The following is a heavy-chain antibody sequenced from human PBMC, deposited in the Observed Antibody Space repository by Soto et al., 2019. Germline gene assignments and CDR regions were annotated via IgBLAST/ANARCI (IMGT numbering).Heavy chain of an antibody. V-gene: IGHV4-34*01. CDR1: GGSFSGYY. CDR2: INHSGST. Sequence: ETLSLTCALYGGSFSGYYWSWIRQPPGKGLEWIGYINHSGSTNYNPSLKSRVTISVDTSKNQFSLKLSSVTAADTAVYYCARGYSSSRHYYYYYMDVWGKGTTVTVSS. J-gene: IGHJ6*03. CDR3: ARGYSSSRHYYYYYMDV. D-gene: IGHD6-13*01.